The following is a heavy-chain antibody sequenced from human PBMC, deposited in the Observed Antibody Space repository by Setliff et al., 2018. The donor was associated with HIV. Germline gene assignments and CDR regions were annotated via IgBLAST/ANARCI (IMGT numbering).Heavy chain of an antibody. V-gene: IGHV4-31*03. D-gene: IGHD3-9*01. CDR1: GVSITTDGYY. J-gene: IGHJ4*02. Sequence: SETLSLTCTVSGVSITTDGYYWSWIRHYPGKGLEWIGYMYHSGSTYYNASLASRLIMSLDPSKNQFSLKLNSMTAADTAMYYCAGGRYFRDIRDSRFDFWGQGMLVTVSS. CDR3: AGGRYFRDIRDSRFDF. CDR2: MYHSGST.